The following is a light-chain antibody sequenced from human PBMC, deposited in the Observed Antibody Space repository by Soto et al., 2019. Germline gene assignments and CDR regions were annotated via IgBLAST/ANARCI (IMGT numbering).Light chain of an antibody. Sequence: IVLTQSPATLSLSPGKGASLSCRASQNISNYLIWYQQKPGQAPRLLIYGASNRATGIPARFSGSGSGTDFTLTISSLEPEDFAVYYCQQRSDWPLTFGGGTKVDIK. J-gene: IGKJ4*01. CDR3: QQRSDWPLT. CDR1: QNISNY. V-gene: IGKV3-11*01. CDR2: GAS.